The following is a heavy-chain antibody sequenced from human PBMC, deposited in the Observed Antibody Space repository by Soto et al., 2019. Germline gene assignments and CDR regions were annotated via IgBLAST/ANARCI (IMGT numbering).Heavy chain of an antibody. CDR1: GFTVSSNY. CDR2: IYPGGNT. V-gene: IGHV3-66*01. J-gene: IGHJ4*02. Sequence: EVQLVESGGGLVQPGGSLRLSCAVSGFTVSSNYMTWVRQATGKGLEWVSVIYPGGNTYYADLVKGRFTISRDNSKNTVYLQMNSLRAEDTAVYYCATIRSRGCYYYRWGQGTLVTVSS. CDR3: ATIRSRGCYYYR. D-gene: IGHD3-22*01.